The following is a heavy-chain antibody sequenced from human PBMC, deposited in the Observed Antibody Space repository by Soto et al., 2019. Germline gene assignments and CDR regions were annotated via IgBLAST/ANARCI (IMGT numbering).Heavy chain of an antibody. D-gene: IGHD2-21*02. V-gene: IGHV1-69*02. CDR2: IIPILGIA. J-gene: IGHJ4*02. Sequence: QVQLVQSGAEVKKPGSSVKVSCKPSGGTFSTYTISWVRQAPGQGLEWMGRIIPILGIANYAQKFQGRVTITADRXXXXXXXXXXXXXXXXXXXXXXXXXYGGNSAWGQGTLVTVSS. CDR1: GGTFSTYT. CDR3: XXXYGGNSA.